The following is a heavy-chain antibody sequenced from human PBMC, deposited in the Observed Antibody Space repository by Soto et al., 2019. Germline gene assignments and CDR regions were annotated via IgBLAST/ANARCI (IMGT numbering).Heavy chain of an antibody. CDR3: AGSEPIVDPYYFDY. V-gene: IGHV1-18*01. CDR2: ISAYNGNT. D-gene: IGHD2-15*01. Sequence: GASVKVSCKAAGYSSISHGISWVRQAPGRGLEWMGWISAYNGNTNYAQKFQGRVTMTTDTSTSTAYMELTSLRSDDTAVYYCAGSEPIVDPYYFDYWGQGTLGTVS. CDR1: GYSSISHG. J-gene: IGHJ4*02.